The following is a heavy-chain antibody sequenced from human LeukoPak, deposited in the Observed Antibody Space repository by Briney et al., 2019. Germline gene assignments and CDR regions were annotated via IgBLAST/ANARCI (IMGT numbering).Heavy chain of an antibody. V-gene: IGHV4-34*01. CDR3: ARHLYDTNY. CDR1: GGSFSGYY. Sequence: SETLSLTCAVHGGSFSGYYWTWIRQPPGKGLEWIGEINHSGTTNYNPSLKSRVTISVDTSKNQFSLKLTSVTAADTAVYYCARHLYDTNYWGQGTLVTVSS. D-gene: IGHD3-22*01. J-gene: IGHJ4*02. CDR2: INHSGTT.